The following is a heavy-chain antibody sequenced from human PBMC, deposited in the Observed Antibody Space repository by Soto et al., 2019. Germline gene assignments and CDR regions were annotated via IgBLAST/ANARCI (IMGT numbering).Heavy chain of an antibody. CDR1: GDSMTSGDYS. CDR3: ARGDYQYSIDY. J-gene: IGHJ4*02. D-gene: IGHD2-2*01. V-gene: IGHV4-30-2*01. CDR2: IYRTGNT. Sequence: PSETLSLTCTVSGDSMTSGDYSWSWIRQPPGKGLEWLGYIYRTGNTHYSPSLKSQVSISQDRSKNQFSLELTSVTAADTAVYYCARGDYQYSIDYWGQGTLVTVS.